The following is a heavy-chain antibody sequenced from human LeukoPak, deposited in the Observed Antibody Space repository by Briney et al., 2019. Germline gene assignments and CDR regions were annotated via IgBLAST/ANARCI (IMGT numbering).Heavy chain of an antibody. D-gene: IGHD4-17*01. Sequence: KAGGSLRLSCAASGFTFSSYSMNWVRQAPGKGLEWVSSISSSSSYIYYADSVKGRFTISRDNAKNSLYLQMNSLRAEDTAVYYCARDTGDYGDPGGDYWGQGTLVTVSS. V-gene: IGHV3-21*01. CDR3: ARDTGDYGDPGGDY. CDR1: GFTFSSYS. J-gene: IGHJ4*02. CDR2: ISSSSSYI.